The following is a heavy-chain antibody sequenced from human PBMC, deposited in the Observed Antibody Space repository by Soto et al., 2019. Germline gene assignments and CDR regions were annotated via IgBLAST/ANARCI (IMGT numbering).Heavy chain of an antibody. V-gene: IGHV1-18*01. D-gene: IGHD3-22*01. CDR3: ARVGVGSGYYYSGAFDI. CDR2: ISAYNGNT. Sequence: ASVKVSCKASGYTFTSYGISWVRQAPGQGLEWMGWISAYNGNTNYAQKLQGRVTMTTDTSTSTAYMELRSLRSDDTAVYYCARVGVGSGYYYSGAFDIWGQGTMVTV. J-gene: IGHJ3*02. CDR1: GYTFTSYG.